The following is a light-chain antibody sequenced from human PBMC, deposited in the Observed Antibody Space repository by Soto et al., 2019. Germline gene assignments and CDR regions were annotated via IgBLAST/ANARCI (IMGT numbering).Light chain of an antibody. CDR3: SSYAGTKTLV. J-gene: IGLJ2*01. V-gene: IGLV2-8*01. CDR1: SSDVGGYKY. Sequence: QSALTQPASVSGSPGQSITISCTGTSSDVGGYKYVSWYQQHPGKAPKLIIYEVSERPSGVPDRFSGSKSGNTASLTVSGLQAEDEAHYYCSSYAGTKTLVFGGGTKLTVL. CDR2: EVS.